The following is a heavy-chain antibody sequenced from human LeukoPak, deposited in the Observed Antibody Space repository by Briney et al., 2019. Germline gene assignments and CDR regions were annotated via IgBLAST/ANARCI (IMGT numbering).Heavy chain of an antibody. J-gene: IGHJ5*02. CDR2: INSDGSST. Sequence: GGSLRLSCAASGFTFSSYWMHWVRQAPGKGLVWVSRINSDGSSTSYADSVKGRFTISRDNSKNTVYLRMNSLRAEDTAIYYCAKHRGYSSDWFDPWGQGTMVTVSS. CDR1: GFTFSSYW. D-gene: IGHD5-18*01. CDR3: AKHRGYSSDWFDP. V-gene: IGHV3-74*01.